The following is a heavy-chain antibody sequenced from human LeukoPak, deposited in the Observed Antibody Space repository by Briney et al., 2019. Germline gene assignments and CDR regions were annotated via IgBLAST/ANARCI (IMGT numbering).Heavy chain of an antibody. V-gene: IGHV3-23*01. CDR2: ISGGGGST. D-gene: IGHD1-26*01. Sequence: GGSLRLSCAASGFTFSSHSMNWVRQAPGKGLEWVSTISGGGGSTYYADSVKGRFTISRDNSKNTLYLQVNSLRAEDTAVYYCAKGGKWDVTPFDYWGQGTLVTVSS. CDR3: AKGGKWDVTPFDY. CDR1: GFTFSSHS. J-gene: IGHJ4*02.